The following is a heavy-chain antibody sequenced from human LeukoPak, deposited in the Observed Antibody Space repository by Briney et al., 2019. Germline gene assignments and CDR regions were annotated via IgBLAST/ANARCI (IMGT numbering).Heavy chain of an antibody. CDR2: IYYSGST. CDR1: GGSISSSSYY. Sequence: KSSETLSLTCTVSGGSISSSSYYWGWIRQPPGKGLEWIGSIYYSGSTNYNPSLKSRVTISVDTSKNQFSLKLSSVTAADTAVYYCAREDPDDAFDIWGQGTMVTVSS. CDR3: AREDPDDAFDI. J-gene: IGHJ3*02. V-gene: IGHV4-39*07.